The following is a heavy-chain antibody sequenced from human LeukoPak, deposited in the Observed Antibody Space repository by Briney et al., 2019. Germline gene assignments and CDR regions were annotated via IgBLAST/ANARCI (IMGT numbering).Heavy chain of an antibody. J-gene: IGHJ4*02. Sequence: GGSLRLSCAASGFTLSSYNMHWVRQAPGKGLEWVSSISSSSSYIYYADSVKGRFTISRDNAKNSLYLQMNSLRAEDTAVYYCARDLGVVVLASTLGYWGQGTLVTVSS. CDR3: ARDLGVVVLASTLGY. CDR2: ISSSSSYI. CDR1: GFTLSSYN. V-gene: IGHV3-21*01. D-gene: IGHD2-2*01.